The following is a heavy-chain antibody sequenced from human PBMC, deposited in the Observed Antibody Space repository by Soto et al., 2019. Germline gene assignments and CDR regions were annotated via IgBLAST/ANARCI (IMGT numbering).Heavy chain of an antibody. CDR2: IGGSGGTT. J-gene: IGHJ4*02. CDR1: AFTFNNYA. V-gene: IGHV3-23*01. CDR3: AKSRYSDSSGDFYDY. D-gene: IGHD3-22*01. Sequence: EVQLLEAGGGLVQPGGSLSLSCAASAFTFNNYAMSWVRQAPGKGVEWVSGIGGSGGTTYYADSVKGRFTISRDNSNNTLFLQMNSLRAEDTAVYYCAKSRYSDSSGDFYDYWGQGTLVTVSS.